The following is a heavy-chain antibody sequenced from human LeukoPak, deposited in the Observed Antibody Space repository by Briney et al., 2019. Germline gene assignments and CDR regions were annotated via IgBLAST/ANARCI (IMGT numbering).Heavy chain of an antibody. J-gene: IGHJ4*02. D-gene: IGHD3-22*01. CDR1: GFTVSSNY. CDR3: AKGPRGGITMIVVALGGLDY. Sequence: GGSLRLSCAASGFTVSSNYMSWVRQAPGKGLEWVSVIYSGGSTYYADSVKGRFTISRDNSKNTLYLQMNSLRAEDTAVYYCAKGPRGGITMIVVALGGLDYWGQGTLVTVSS. CDR2: IYSGGST. V-gene: IGHV3-53*05.